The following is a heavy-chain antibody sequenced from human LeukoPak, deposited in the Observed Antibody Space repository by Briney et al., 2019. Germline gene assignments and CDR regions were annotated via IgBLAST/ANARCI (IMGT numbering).Heavy chain of an antibody. D-gene: IGHD5-12*01. Sequence: GGSLRLSCVASGFTFSSYSMNWVRQAPGKGLEWVSSISSSSSYIYYADSVKGRFTISRDNAKNSLYLQMNSLRAEDTAVYYCARDGYSGYGAADYWGQGTLVTVSS. CDR2: ISSSSSYI. CDR1: GFTFSSYS. CDR3: ARDGYSGYGAADY. J-gene: IGHJ4*02. V-gene: IGHV3-21*01.